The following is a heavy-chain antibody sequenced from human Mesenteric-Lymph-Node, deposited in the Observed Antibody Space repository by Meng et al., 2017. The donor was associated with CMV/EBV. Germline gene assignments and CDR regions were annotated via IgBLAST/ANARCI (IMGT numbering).Heavy chain of an antibody. J-gene: IGHJ4*02. CDR2: IRNDGSTK. CDR3: AKTGDGFPFDY. CDR1: GLTFRSYG. V-gene: IGHV3-30*02. D-gene: IGHD2-21*02. Sequence: GGSLRLSCAASGLTFRSYGMHWVRQAPGKGLEWVAFIRNDGSTKFYADSVKGRFTISRDNSKNTLYLQMNSLRADDTAVYFRAKTGDGFPFDYWGQGALVTVSS.